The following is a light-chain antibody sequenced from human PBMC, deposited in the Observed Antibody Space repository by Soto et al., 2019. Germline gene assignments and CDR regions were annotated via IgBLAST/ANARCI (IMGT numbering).Light chain of an antibody. CDR2: DTS. CDR3: HQRNK. Sequence: EVGLTQSPATLSLATGERAILSCRASQFLSSYLAWPQQKPGQPPRLLIYDTSNRATGIPARFTGSRSATDFTLTISSLEPEDFGVYFCHQRNKFGQGTRLEIK. J-gene: IGKJ5*01. V-gene: IGKV3-11*01. CDR1: QFLSSY.